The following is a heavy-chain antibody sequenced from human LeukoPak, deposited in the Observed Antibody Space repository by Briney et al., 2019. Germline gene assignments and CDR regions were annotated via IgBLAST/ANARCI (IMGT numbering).Heavy chain of an antibody. V-gene: IGHV3-23*01. CDR1: GFTFSSYA. Sequence: QPGGALVLSCVASGFTFSSYAMSLVRPAPGKGLQWGSAISGSAGSTYYADSVKGRFTISRDNSKNTLYLQMNSLRAEDTAVYYCASYDVLTGYSRHPLKRWGQGTLVTVSS. CDR3: ASYDVLTGYSRHPLKR. J-gene: IGHJ4*02. D-gene: IGHD3-9*01. CDR2: ISGSAGST.